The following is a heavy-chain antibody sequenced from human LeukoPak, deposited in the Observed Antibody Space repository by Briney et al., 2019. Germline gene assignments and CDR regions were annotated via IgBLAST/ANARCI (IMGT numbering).Heavy chain of an antibody. CDR2: ISGSGGST. V-gene: IGHV3-23*01. J-gene: IGHJ4*02. CDR1: GFTFNNYA. Sequence: AGGSLRLSCAASGFTFNNYAMSWVRHAPGKGLEWVSAISGSGGSTYYVDSVKGRFTISRDNSKNTLYLQMNSLRAEDTAIYYCAKPDNSGYYVGRSFDYWGQGTLVTVSS. CDR3: AKPDNSGYYVGRSFDY. D-gene: IGHD3-22*01.